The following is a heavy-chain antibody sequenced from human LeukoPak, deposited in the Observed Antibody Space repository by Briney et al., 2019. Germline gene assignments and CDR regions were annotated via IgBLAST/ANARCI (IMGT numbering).Heavy chain of an antibody. CDR2: IIPIFGTA. Sequence: SVKVSCKASGGTFSSYAISWVRRAPGQGLEWIGGIIPIFGTANYAQKFQGRVTITADESTSTAYMELSSLRSEDTAVYYCARSRVDTAMVNYYYYGMDVWGKGTTVTVSS. CDR1: GGTFSSYA. D-gene: IGHD5-18*01. V-gene: IGHV1-69*13. CDR3: ARSRVDTAMVNYYYYGMDV. J-gene: IGHJ6*04.